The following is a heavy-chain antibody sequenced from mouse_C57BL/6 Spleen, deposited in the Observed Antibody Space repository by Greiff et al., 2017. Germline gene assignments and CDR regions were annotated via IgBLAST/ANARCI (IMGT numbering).Heavy chain of an antibody. V-gene: IGHV1-69*01. CDR2: IDPSDSYT. D-gene: IGHD1-1*01. CDR3: ARSVITTVDVYFDY. J-gene: IGHJ2*01. Sequence: VQLQQPGAELVMPGASVKLSCKASGYTFTSYWMHWVKQRPGQGLEWIGEIDPSDSYTNYNQKFKGKSTLTVDKSSSTAYMQLSRLPSEDSAVYYWARSVITTVDVYFDYWGQGTTLTVAS. CDR1: GYTFTSYW.